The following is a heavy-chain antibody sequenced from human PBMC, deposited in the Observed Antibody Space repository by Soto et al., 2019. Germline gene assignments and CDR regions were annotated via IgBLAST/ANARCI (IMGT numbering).Heavy chain of an antibody. Sequence: GGSLRFSCAASGFTFSSYWMSWVRQAPGKGLEWVANIKQDGSEKYYVDSVKGRFTISRDNAKNSLYLQMNSLRAEDTAVYYCARDRTSCYDICYYYMDVWGKGTTVTVSS. CDR2: IKQDGSEK. D-gene: IGHD2-2*01. CDR1: GFTFSSYW. V-gene: IGHV3-7*01. CDR3: ARDRTSCYDICYYYMDV. J-gene: IGHJ6*03.